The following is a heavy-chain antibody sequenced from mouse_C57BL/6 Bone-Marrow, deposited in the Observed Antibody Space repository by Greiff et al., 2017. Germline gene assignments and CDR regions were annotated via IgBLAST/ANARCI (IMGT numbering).Heavy chain of an antibody. CDR3: ARWGGYPWYFDV. V-gene: IGHV1-59*01. CDR2: IDPSDSYT. J-gene: IGHJ1*03. CDR1: GYTFTSYW. D-gene: IGHD2-2*01. Sequence: QVQLQQPGAELVRPGTSVKLSCKASGYTFTSYWMHWVKQRPGQGLEWIGVIDPSDSYTNYNQKFTGKATLTVDTSSSTAYMQLSSLTSEDSAVYYCARWGGYPWYFDVWGTGTTVTVSS.